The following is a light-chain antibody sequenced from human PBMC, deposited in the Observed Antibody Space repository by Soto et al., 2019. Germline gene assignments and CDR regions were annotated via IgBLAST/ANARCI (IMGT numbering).Light chain of an antibody. V-gene: IGKV4-1*01. J-gene: IGKJ4*01. CDR1: QSLLFSTNNKNY. CDR2: WAS. CDR3: QQYYSTPLT. Sequence: IVMTQSPDSLAVSLGERTTIHCKSRQSLLFSTNNKNYFAWYQQKPGQPPKLLIYWASTRESGVPGRFNGSGSGTDFTLTISSLQAEDVAVYYCQQYYSTPLTFGGGTKVEI.